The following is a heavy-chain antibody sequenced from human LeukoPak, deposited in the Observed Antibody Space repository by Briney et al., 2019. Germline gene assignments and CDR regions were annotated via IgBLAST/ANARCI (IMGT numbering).Heavy chain of an antibody. Sequence: SVKVACKASGGTSSSYAISWVRQAPGQGLDWLGRTSPIFGTANYAQKFQGRVTITTDESTSTAYMELGSLRSEDTAVYYCADCSSTSCYYYYYMDVWGKGTTVTVSS. J-gene: IGHJ6*03. CDR2: TSPIFGTA. D-gene: IGHD2-2*01. CDR1: GGTSSSYA. V-gene: IGHV1-69*05. CDR3: ADCSSTSCYYYYYMDV.